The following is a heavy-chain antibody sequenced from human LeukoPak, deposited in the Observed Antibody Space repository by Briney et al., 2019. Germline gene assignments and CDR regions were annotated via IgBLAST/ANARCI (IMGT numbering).Heavy chain of an antibody. CDR2: IYSGGST. CDR3: ASGAYYDFWSGYQFDY. Sequence: GGSLRLSCAASGFTVSSNYMSWVRQAPGKGLEWVSVIYSGGSTYYADSVKGRFTISRDNSKNTLYLQMNSLRAEDTAVYYCASGAYYDFWSGYQFDYWGQGTLVTVSS. V-gene: IGHV3-66*02. D-gene: IGHD3-3*01. J-gene: IGHJ4*02. CDR1: GFTVSSNY.